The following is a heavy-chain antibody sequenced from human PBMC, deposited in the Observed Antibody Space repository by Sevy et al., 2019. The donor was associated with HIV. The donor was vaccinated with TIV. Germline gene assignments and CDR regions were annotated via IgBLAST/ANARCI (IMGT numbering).Heavy chain of an antibody. D-gene: IGHD5-18*01. J-gene: IGHJ4*02. CDR2: IYSGGST. CDR1: GFTVSSNY. Sequence: GGSLRLSCAASGFTVSSNYMSWVRQAPGKGLEWVSVIYSGGSTYYADSVKGRFTISRDNSKNTLYLQMNSLRAEDTAVYYCTKYSYGYFDYWGQXTLVTVSS. CDR3: TKYSYGYFDY. V-gene: IGHV3-66*02.